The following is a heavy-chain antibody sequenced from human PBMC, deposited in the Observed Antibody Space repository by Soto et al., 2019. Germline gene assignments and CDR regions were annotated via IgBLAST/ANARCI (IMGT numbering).Heavy chain of an antibody. D-gene: IGHD6-6*01. CDR1: GFTFDDYT. J-gene: IGHJ4*02. V-gene: IGHV3-43*01. CDR3: AKDISYSSSYYFDY. CDR2: ISWDGGST. Sequence: GGSLRLSCAASGFTFDDYTMHWVRQAPGKGLEWVSLISWDGGSTYYADSVKGRFTISRDNSKNSLYLQMNSLRTEDTALYYCAKDISYSSSYYFDYWGQGTLVTVSS.